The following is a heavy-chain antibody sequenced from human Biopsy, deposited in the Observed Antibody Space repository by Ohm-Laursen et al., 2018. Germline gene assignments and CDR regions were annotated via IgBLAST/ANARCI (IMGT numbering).Heavy chain of an antibody. Sequence: TLSLTCNVSGGSISSNYWSWIRQPPGKGLEWIGYIYYSGSTNYNPSLRSRVTISVDRSKNQFSLELSSVTAADTAVYYCARVGAGAPSIDYFDYWGQGALATVSS. V-gene: IGHV4-59*01. J-gene: IGHJ4*02. D-gene: IGHD1-26*01. CDR1: GGSISSNY. CDR3: ARVGAGAPSIDYFDY. CDR2: IYYSGST.